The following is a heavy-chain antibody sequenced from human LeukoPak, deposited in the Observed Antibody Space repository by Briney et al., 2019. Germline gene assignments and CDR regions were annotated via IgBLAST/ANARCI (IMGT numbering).Heavy chain of an antibody. CDR1: GFTFDDYG. V-gene: IGHV3-20*04. Sequence: PGGSLRLSCAASGFTFDDYGMSWVRQAPGKGLEWVSGINWNGGSTGYADSVKGRFTISRDNAKNSLYLQMNSLRAEDTALYYCARDPGYSGYDFPDYWGLGTLVTVSS. D-gene: IGHD5-12*01. J-gene: IGHJ4*02. CDR3: ARDPGYSGYDFPDY. CDR2: INWNGGST.